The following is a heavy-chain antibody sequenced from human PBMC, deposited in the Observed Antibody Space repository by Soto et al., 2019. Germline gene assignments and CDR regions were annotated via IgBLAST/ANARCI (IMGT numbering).Heavy chain of an antibody. J-gene: IGHJ4*02. Sequence: PVKRSCKAVGCTFSGYAIGWVRQAPGQRLEWMGGIIPINGKANYAQKFQGRVTITADESASTAYMELSSLRSEDTAVYYCARTSGYYFFDYWGQGTLVTVS. CDR3: ARTSGYYFFDY. CDR2: IIPINGKA. D-gene: IGHD3-3*01. V-gene: IGHV1-69*13. CDR1: GCTFSGYA.